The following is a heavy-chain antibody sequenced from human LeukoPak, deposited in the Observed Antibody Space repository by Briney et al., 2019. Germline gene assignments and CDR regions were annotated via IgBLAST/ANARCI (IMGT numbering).Heavy chain of an antibody. J-gene: IGHJ4*02. D-gene: IGHD2-2*01. CDR3: ARALPAADIDY. Sequence: SETLSLTCTVSGGSISSYYWSWIRQPPGKGLEWIGYIYYSGSTNYNPSLKSRVSMSVDTSKNQFSLKLSSVTAADTAVYYCARALPAADIDYWGQGTLVTVSS. CDR2: IYYSGST. V-gene: IGHV4-59*01. CDR1: GGSISSYY.